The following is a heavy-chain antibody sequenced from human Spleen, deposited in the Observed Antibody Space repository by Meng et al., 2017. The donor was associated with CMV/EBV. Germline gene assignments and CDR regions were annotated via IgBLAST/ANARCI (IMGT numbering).Heavy chain of an antibody. Sequence: GGSLRLSCKASGYTFTGYYMHWVRQAPGQGLEWMGWINPNSGGTNYAQKFQGRVTMTRDTSISTAYMELSRLRSDDTAVYYCARSRSGSYPHFDYWGQGTLVTVSS. CDR1: GYTFTGYY. CDR3: ARSRSGSYPHFDY. CDR2: INPNSGGT. V-gene: IGHV1-2*02. J-gene: IGHJ4*02. D-gene: IGHD1-26*01.